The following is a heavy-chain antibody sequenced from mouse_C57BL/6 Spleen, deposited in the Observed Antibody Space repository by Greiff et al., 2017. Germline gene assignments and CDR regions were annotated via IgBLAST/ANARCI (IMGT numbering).Heavy chain of an antibody. D-gene: IGHD4-1*01. Sequence: VQLQQSGPVLVKPGASVKMSCKASGYTFTDYYMNWVKQSHGKSLEWIGVINPYNGGTSYNQKFKGKATLTVDKSSSTAYMELNSLTSEDSAVYYCARDWDDYFDYWGQGTTLTVSS. CDR1: GYTFTDYY. V-gene: IGHV1-19*01. J-gene: IGHJ2*01. CDR3: ARDWDDYFDY. CDR2: INPYNGGT.